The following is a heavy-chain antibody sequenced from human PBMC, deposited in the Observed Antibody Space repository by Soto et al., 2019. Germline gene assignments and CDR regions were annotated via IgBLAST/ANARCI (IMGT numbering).Heavy chain of an antibody. CDR3: ARLMGYCSSTSCPYYYYYGMDV. J-gene: IGHJ6*02. CDR1: GYSFTSYW. D-gene: IGHD2-2*01. Sequence: GESLKISCKGSGYSFTSYWIGWVRQMPGKGLEWMGIIYPGDSDTRYSPSFQGQVTISADKSISTAYLQWSSPKASDTAMYYCARLMGYCSSTSCPYYYYYGMDVWGQGTTVTVSS. CDR2: IYPGDSDT. V-gene: IGHV5-51*01.